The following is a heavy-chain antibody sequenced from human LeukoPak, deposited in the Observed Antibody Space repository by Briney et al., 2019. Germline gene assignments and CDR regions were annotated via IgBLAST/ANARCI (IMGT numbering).Heavy chain of an antibody. J-gene: IGHJ5*02. V-gene: IGHV3-53*01. CDR3: AREGTSYCSGGSCYDNWFDP. CDR2: IYSGGSA. CDR1: GFTVSSNY. Sequence: PGGSLRLSRAASGFTVSSNYMSWVRQAPGKGLEWVSVIYSGGSAYYADSVKGRFTISRDNSKNTLYLQMNSLRAEDTAVYYCAREGTSYCSGGSCYDNWFDPWGQGTLVTVSS. D-gene: IGHD2-15*01.